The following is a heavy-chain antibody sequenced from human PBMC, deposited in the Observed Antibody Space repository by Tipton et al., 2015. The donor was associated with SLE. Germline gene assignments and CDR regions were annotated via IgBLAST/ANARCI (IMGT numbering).Heavy chain of an antibody. J-gene: IGHJ3*02. CDR3: ARGNGMIVGDAFDI. Sequence: LSLTCAVSGASISSGPYLWTSIRQSAGKGLEWIGYIYTNGTTNYNPSLKSRVTMSVHTSKNQFSLKLSSVTAADTAVYYCARGNGMIVGDAFDIWGQGTMVTVSS. D-gene: IGHD3-22*01. CDR2: IYTNGTT. CDR1: GASISSGPYL. V-gene: IGHV4-61*09.